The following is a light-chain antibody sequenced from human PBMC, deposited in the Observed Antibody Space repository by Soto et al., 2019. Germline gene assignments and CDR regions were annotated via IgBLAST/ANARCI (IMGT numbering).Light chain of an antibody. CDR2: AAS. CDR3: QKYNTAPQT. CDR1: QSIIDY. V-gene: IGKV1-27*01. Sequence: DIQMTQSPSSLSASVGDRVTITCRASQSIIDYVAWFQQKPGKAPKLLIYAASTPQSGVPSRFSGSGSGTDFTLTISSLQPEDVATYYCQKYNTAPQTFGQGTKVEIK. J-gene: IGKJ1*01.